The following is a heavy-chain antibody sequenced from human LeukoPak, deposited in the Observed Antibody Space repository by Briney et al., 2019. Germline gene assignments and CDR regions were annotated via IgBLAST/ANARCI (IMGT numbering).Heavy chain of an antibody. J-gene: IGHJ4*02. CDR1: GYSFTSYW. V-gene: IGHV5-51*01. CDR2: IYPGDSDT. Sequence: GESLKISCKGSGYSFTSYWIAWVRQMSGKGLEWMGIIYPGDSDTKYSPSLQGQVTISADKSISTAYLQWSSLKASDTAMYYCARAQGCYYDSSGYYFDSWGQGTLVTVSS. CDR3: ARAQGCYYDSSGYYFDS. D-gene: IGHD3-22*01.